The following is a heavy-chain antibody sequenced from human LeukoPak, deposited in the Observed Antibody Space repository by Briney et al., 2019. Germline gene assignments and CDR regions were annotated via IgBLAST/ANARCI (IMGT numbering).Heavy chain of an antibody. Sequence: PGGSLRLSCAASGFTFSSYAMHWVRQAPGKGLEWVAVISYDGSNKYYADSVKGRFTISRDNSKNTLYLQMNSLRAEDTAVYYCASDYYDSSGYFRVCDYWGQGTLVTVSS. CDR1: GFTFSSYA. CDR3: ASDYYDSSGYFRVCDY. V-gene: IGHV3-30-3*01. CDR2: ISYDGSNK. J-gene: IGHJ4*02. D-gene: IGHD3-22*01.